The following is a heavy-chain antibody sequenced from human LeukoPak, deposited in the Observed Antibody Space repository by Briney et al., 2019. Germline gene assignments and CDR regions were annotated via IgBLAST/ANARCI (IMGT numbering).Heavy chain of an antibody. J-gene: IGHJ5*02. CDR2: IDPEDGET. D-gene: IGHD3-3*01. Sequence: GASVKVSCKVSGYTLTELSMHWVRQAPGKGLEWMGGIDPEDGETIYAQKFQGRVTMTEDTSTDTAYMELSSLRSEDTAVYYCATENDFWSGRQHNWFDPWGQGTLVTVSS. CDR3: ATENDFWSGRQHNWFDP. CDR1: GYTLTELS. V-gene: IGHV1-24*01.